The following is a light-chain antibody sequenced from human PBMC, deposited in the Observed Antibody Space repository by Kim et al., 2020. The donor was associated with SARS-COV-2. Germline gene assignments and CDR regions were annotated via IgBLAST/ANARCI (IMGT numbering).Light chain of an antibody. V-gene: IGKV2-28*01. CDR3: MQALQTPNT. Sequence: ASISCRSSQSLLHSNGYNYLDWYLQKPGQSPQLLIYLGSNRASGVPDRFSGSGSGTEFTLKISRVEAEDIGVYYCMQALQTPNTFGQGTKVDIK. J-gene: IGKJ1*01. CDR2: LGS. CDR1: QSLLHSNGYNY.